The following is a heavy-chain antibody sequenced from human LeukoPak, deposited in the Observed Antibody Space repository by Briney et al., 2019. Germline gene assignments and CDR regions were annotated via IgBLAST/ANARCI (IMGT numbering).Heavy chain of an antibody. CDR3: ARAYDSSGYYYDPGAFDI. Sequence: SVKVSCKASGGTFSSYTISWVRQAPGQGLEWMGRITPILGIANYAQKFQGRVTITADKSTSTAYMELSSLRSEDTAVYYCARAYDSSGYYYDPGAFDIWGQGTMVTVSS. D-gene: IGHD3-22*01. CDR1: GGTFSSYT. CDR2: ITPILGIA. J-gene: IGHJ3*02. V-gene: IGHV1-69*02.